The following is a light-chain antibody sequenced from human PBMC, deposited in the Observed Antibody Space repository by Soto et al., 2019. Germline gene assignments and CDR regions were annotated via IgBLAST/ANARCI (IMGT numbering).Light chain of an antibody. J-gene: IGKJ4*01. CDR2: GAS. CDR3: QQSDSFPLT. CDR1: QDISTL. Sequence: DIQMTQSPSSVSASIGDTVTITCRASQDISTLLAWYQQKPGKAPKLLIYGASTLESGVPERFSGRGSGTEFTLTISSMQPDDFATYFCQQSDSFPLTFGGGTKVEIK. V-gene: IGKV1D-12*01.